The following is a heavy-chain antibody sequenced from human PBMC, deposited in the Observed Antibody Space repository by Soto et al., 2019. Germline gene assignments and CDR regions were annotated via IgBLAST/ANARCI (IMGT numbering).Heavy chain of an antibody. Sequence: QVQLQESGPGLVKPSETLSLTCTVSGGSISSYYWSWIRQPPGKGLEWIGYIYYSGSTNYNPAHKSRVTISVDTSKNQFSLKLSSVTAADTAVYYCASLSYTLAVDAFDIWGQGTMVTVSS. CDR2: IYYSGST. V-gene: IGHV4-59*08. CDR3: ASLSYTLAVDAFDI. D-gene: IGHD3-16*01. CDR1: GGSISSYY. J-gene: IGHJ3*02.